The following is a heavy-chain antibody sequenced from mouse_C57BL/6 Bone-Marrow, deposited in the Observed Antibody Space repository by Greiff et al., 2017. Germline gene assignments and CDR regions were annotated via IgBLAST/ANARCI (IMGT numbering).Heavy chain of an antibody. Sequence: QVQLQQPGAELVRPGSSVKLSCKASGYTFTSYWMHWVKQRPIQGLEWIGNIDPSDSETHYNQKFKDKATLTVDKSSSTAYMQLSSLTSEDSAVYYCARGAMTGYFDYWGQGTTLTVSS. CDR1: GYTFTSYW. CDR3: ARGAMTGYFDY. CDR2: IDPSDSET. D-gene: IGHD4-1*01. V-gene: IGHV1-52*01. J-gene: IGHJ2*01.